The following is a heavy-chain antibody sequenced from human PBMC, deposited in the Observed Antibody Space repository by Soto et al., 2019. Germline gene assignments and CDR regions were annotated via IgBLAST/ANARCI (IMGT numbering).Heavy chain of an antibody. Sequence: ASVKVSCKASGYTFTSYGISWVRQAPGQGLEWMRWISAHKGNTNHAQKLQGRVTMTTDTSTSTAYMELRSLRSDDTAVYYCARDAAVGLFDYWGQGTLVTVSS. D-gene: IGHD1-26*01. J-gene: IGHJ4*02. CDR1: GYTFTSYG. CDR2: ISAHKGNT. CDR3: ARDAAVGLFDY. V-gene: IGHV1-18*01.